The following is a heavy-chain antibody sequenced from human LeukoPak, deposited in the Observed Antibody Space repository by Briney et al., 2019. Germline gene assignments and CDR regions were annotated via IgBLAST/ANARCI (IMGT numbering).Heavy chain of an antibody. CDR1: GYSISSGYY. Sequence: SETLSLTCAVSGYSISSGYYWGWIRQPPGKGLEWIGSIYHSGSTNYNPSLKSRVTISVDTSKNQFSLKLSSVTAADAAIYDYARERSSSSDYWGQGTLVTVSS. D-gene: IGHD6-6*01. CDR3: ARERSSSSDY. V-gene: IGHV4-38-2*02. CDR2: IYHSGST. J-gene: IGHJ4*02.